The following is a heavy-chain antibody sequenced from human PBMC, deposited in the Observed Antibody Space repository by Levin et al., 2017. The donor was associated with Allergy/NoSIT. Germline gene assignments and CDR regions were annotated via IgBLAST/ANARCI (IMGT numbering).Heavy chain of an antibody. V-gene: IGHV3-13*01. J-gene: IGHJ6*02. Sequence: GGSLRLSCAGSGFTFSSYDMHWVRQAPGKGLEWVAAIAIDGDAYYADPVKGRFTVSRDTAKNSFYLQLTSLRAGDTAVYFCARDVGLYGMDVWGQGTTVTVSS. D-gene: IGHD2-15*01. CDR1: GFTFSSYD. CDR3: ARDVGLYGMDV. CDR2: IAIDGDA.